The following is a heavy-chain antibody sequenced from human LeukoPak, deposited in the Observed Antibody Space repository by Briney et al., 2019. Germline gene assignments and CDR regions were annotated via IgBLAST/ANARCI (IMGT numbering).Heavy chain of an antibody. V-gene: IGHV3-48*02. CDR1: GFTFNNYA. CDR2: ITASGTAM. CDR3: ASSGSYRFDY. Sequence: PGGSLRLSCVASGFTFNNYAIHWVRQAPGKGLEWVSHITASGTAMFYADSVKGRFTISRDNAKNSLYLQMNSLRDEDTAVYYCASSGSYRFDYWGQGTLVAVSS. J-gene: IGHJ4*02. D-gene: IGHD1-26*01.